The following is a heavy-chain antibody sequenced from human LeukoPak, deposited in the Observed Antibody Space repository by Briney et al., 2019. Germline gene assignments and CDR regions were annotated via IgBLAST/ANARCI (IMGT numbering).Heavy chain of an antibody. CDR2: ISGDTRST. J-gene: IGHJ4*02. CDR3: ARRDVLDGQWLFFDY. D-gene: IGHD3-22*01. Sequence: GGSLRLSCEVSGVTFKNYDMNWVRQAPGKGLEWVSTISGDTRSTNYADSVKGRFTISRDNSKNALYLQMHSLRAEDTAVYYCARRDVLDGQWLFFDYWGQGTLVTVSS. CDR1: GVTFKNYD. V-gene: IGHV3-23*01.